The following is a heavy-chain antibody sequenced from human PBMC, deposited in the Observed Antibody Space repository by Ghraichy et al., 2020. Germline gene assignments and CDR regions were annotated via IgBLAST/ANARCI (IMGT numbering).Heavy chain of an antibody. CDR3: AADNQQLIT. V-gene: IGHV1-58*01. Sequence: SVKVSCKAAGFTFSNSAVQWVRHGRGQRLEWLGWIVLGSGHTNYAPKFQGRVTVTRDMSTSTAYMDLSRLRSDDTAVYYCAADNQQLITWGQGTLVTVSS. J-gene: IGHJ5*02. CDR2: IVLGSGHT. CDR1: GFTFSNSA. D-gene: IGHD3-22*01.